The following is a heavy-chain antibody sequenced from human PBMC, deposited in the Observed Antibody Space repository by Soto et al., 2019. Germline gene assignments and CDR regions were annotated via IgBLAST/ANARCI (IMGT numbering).Heavy chain of an antibody. D-gene: IGHD2-8*01. V-gene: IGHV1-69*06. CDR1: GGTFSSYT. CDR2: IIPIFGTA. Sequence: SSGYIAFKTSGGTFSSYTISLVRQAPGQGLEWMGGIIPIFGTANYAQKFQGRVTITADKSTSTAYMELSSLRSEDTAVYYCASTYCTNGVCYSAYSSSWYFDYWGKGTLVTVS. J-gene: IGHJ4*02. CDR3: ASTYCTNGVCYSAYSSSWYFDY.